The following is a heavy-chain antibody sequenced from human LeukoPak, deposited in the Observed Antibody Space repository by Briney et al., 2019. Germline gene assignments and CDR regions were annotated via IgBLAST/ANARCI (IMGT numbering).Heavy chain of an antibody. CDR1: GYTFTSYD. J-gene: IGHJ4*02. CDR3: ARVVAAVAGTLGY. CDR2: MNPNSGNT. V-gene: IGHV1-8*01. Sequence: ASVNVSCKASGYTFTSYDINWVRQATGQGLEWMEWMNPNSGNTGYAQKFQGRVTMTRNTSISTAYMELSSLRSEDTAVYYCARVVAAVAGTLGYWGQGTLVTVSS. D-gene: IGHD6-19*01.